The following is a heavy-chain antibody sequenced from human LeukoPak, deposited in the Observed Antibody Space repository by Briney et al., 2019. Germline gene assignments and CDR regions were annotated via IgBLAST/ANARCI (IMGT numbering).Heavy chain of an antibody. D-gene: IGHD6-13*01. CDR3: ARGNGYSSSWYDYYYYYYGMDV. J-gene: IGHJ6*02. V-gene: IGHV4-30-4*01. Sequence: SSQTLSLTCTVSGGSISSGDYYWSWIRQPPGKGLEWIGYIYYSGSTYYNPSLKSRVTISVDTSKNQFSLKLSSVTAADTAVYYCARGNGYSSSWYDYYYYYYGMDVWGQGTTVTVSS. CDR1: GGSISSGDYY. CDR2: IYYSGST.